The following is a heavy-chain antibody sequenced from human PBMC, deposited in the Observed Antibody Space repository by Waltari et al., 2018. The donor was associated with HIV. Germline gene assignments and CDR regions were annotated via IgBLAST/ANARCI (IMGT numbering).Heavy chain of an antibody. V-gene: IGHV4-31*03. CDR1: GGSISSGGYY. D-gene: IGHD1-26*01. Sequence: QVQLQESGPGLVKPSQTLSLTCTVSGGSISSGGYYWSWIRQPPGKGLEWIGYIYYSGSTYYNPSLKSRVTISVDTSKNQFSLKLSSVTAADTAVYYCASLGATDYYYYYGMDVWGQGTTVTVSS. CDR2: IYYSGST. J-gene: IGHJ6*02. CDR3: ASLGATDYYYYYGMDV.